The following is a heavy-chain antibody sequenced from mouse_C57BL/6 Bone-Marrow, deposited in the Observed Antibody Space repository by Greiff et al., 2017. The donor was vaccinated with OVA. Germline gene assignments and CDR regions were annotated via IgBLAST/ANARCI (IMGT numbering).Heavy chain of an antibody. V-gene: IGHV14-4*01. Sequence: VQLKQSGAELVRPGASVKLSCTASGFNIKDDYMHWVKQRPEQGLEWIGWIDPENGDTEYASKFQGKATITADTSSNTAYLQLSSLTSEDTAVYYCTTRQLREFAYWGQGTLVTVSA. CDR1: GFNIKDDY. CDR3: TTRQLREFAY. J-gene: IGHJ3*01. D-gene: IGHD3-2*02. CDR2: IDPENGDT.